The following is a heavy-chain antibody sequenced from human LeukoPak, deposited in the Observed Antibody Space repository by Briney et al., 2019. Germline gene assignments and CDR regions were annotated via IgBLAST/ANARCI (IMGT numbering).Heavy chain of an antibody. CDR1: GFTFGSYG. D-gene: IGHD2-15*01. CDR3: AKSTVDVVVAATLYFQH. J-gene: IGHJ1*01. CDR2: ITPNADRT. V-gene: IGHV3-23*01. Sequence: SGGSLRLSCAASGFTFGSYGMSWVRQAPGKGLEWVSFITPNADRTSYADSVKGRFTISRDNSKNTLYLQMNSLRAEDTAVYYCAKSTVDVVVAATLYFQHWGQGTLVTVSS.